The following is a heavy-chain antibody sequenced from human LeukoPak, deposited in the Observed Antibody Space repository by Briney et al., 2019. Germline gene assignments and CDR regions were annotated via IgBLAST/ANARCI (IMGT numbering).Heavy chain of an antibody. CDR1: GFTFSSYS. CDR3: ARARYSGSSLALDAFDI. J-gene: IGHJ3*02. CDR2: ISSSSSTI. Sequence: GSLRLSCAASGFTFSSYSMNWVRQAPGKGLEWISYISSSSSTIYYADSVKGRFTISRDNAKNSLYLQMNSLRADDTAVYYCARARYSGSSLALDAFDIWGQGTMVTVSS. D-gene: IGHD1-26*01. V-gene: IGHV3-48*01.